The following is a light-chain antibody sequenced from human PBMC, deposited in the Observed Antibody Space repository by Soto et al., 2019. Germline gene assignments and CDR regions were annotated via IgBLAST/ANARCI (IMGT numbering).Light chain of an antibody. J-gene: IGKJ3*01. CDR2: GAS. V-gene: IGKV1-39*01. CDR1: QSISTF. CDR3: HQSYSLPRT. Sequence: DIQLTQSPSSLSASVGDRVNITCRASQSISTFLNWYQQRPGKAPELLIFGASSLRSGVPSRFSGSGSGSDFTIAISSLQPEDYATYYCHQSYSLPRTFGPGTKVDIK.